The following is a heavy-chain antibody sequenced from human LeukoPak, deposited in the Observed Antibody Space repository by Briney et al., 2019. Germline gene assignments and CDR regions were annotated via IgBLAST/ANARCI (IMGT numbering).Heavy chain of an antibody. V-gene: IGHV1-18*01. J-gene: IGHJ5*02. CDR1: GYTFTSYG. CDR2: ISAYNGNT. D-gene: IGHD3-10*01. CDR3: TRDRGPVFTMVRGVIYNWFDP. Sequence: GASVKVSCTASGYTFTSYGISWVRQAPGQGLEWMGWISAYNGNTNYAQKLQGRVTMTTDTSTSTAYMELRSLRSDDTAVYYCTRDRGPVFTMVRGVIYNWFDPWGQGTLVTVSS.